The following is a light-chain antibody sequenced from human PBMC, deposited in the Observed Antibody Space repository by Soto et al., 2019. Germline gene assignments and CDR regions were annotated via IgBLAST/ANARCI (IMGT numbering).Light chain of an antibody. CDR2: DTS. Sequence: IQMTQSPSTLSSSVGDRVTITCRASQSVSDWLAWYQQKPGNPPKLLIYDTSRLESAGPSRFSASGSGTEFTLTISSLQPDDFATYYCQQYETISPWTFGQGTKVDIK. CDR3: QQYETISPWT. V-gene: IGKV1-5*01. CDR1: QSVSDW. J-gene: IGKJ1*01.